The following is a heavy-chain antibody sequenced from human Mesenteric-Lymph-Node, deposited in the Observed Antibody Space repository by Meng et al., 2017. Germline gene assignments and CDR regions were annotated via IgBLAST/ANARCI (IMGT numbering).Heavy chain of an antibody. CDR2: ISSSSSYI. Sequence: GESLKISCAASGFTFDDYAMHWVRQAPGKGLEWVSSISSSSSYIYYADSVKGRFTISRDNAKTSLCLQVNSLRAEDTAVYYYARGVWSGFCPTTTCHCNWFDPWGQGTLVTVSS. J-gene: IGHJ5*02. CDR3: ARGVWSGFCPTTTCHCNWFDP. V-gene: IGHV3-21*04. D-gene: IGHD2-2*01. CDR1: GFTFDDYA.